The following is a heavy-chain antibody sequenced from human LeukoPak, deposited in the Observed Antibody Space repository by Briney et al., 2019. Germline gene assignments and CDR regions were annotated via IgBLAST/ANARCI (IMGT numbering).Heavy chain of an antibody. CDR2: IKGKTDGGTT. V-gene: IGHV3-15*01. CDR1: GFTFSNAW. CDR3: TNENAVAGLRYYYYGMDV. J-gene: IGHJ6*04. D-gene: IGHD6-19*01. Sequence: PGGSLRLSCAASGFTFSNAWMSWVRQAPGKGLEWDGRIKGKTDGGTTDYAAPVKGRFTISRDDSKNTLYLQMNSLKTEDTAVYYCTNENAVAGLRYYYYGMDVWGKGTTVTVSS.